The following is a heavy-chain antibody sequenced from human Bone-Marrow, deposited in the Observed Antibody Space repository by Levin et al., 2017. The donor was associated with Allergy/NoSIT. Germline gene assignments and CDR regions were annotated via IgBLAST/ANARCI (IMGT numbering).Heavy chain of an antibody. D-gene: IGHD6-13*01. J-gene: IGHJ5*02. CDR2: ISYDGSNK. CDR3: AKERIPRLHNSSWFDP. V-gene: IGHV3-30*18. Sequence: GESLKISCAASGFTFSSYGMHWVRQAPGKGLEWVAVISYDGSNKYYADSVKGRFTISRDNSKNTLYLQMNSLRAEDTAVYYCAKERIPRLHNSSWFDPWGQGTLVTVSS. CDR1: GFTFSSYG.